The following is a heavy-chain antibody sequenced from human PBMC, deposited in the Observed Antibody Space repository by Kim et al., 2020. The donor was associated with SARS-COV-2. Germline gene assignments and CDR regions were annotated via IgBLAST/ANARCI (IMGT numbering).Heavy chain of an antibody. D-gene: IGHD3-10*01. Sequence: GGSLRLSCAASGFTFSSYAMSWVRQAPGKGLEWVSAISGSGGSTYYADSVKGRFTISRDNSKNTLYLQMNSLRAEDTAVYYCAKDVESYHKPNYYGSGSYSIFDYWGQGTLVTVSS. J-gene: IGHJ4*02. CDR1: GFTFSSYA. V-gene: IGHV3-23*01. CDR3: AKDVESYHKPNYYGSGSYSIFDY. CDR2: ISGSGGST.